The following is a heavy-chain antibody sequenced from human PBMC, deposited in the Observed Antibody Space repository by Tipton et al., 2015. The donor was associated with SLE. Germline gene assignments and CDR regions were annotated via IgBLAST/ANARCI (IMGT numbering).Heavy chain of an antibody. Sequence: QSGAEVKKPGESLKISCKGSGYSFTSYWIGRVRQMPGKGLAWMGIIYPGDSDTRYSPSFQGQVTISADKSISTAYLQWSSLKAWDTDMDYCARRVRYYDFWSGPGAFDIWGQGTMVTVSS. J-gene: IGHJ3*02. D-gene: IGHD3-3*01. CDR1: GYSFTSYW. CDR2: IYPGDSDT. CDR3: ARRVRYYDFWSGPGAFDI. V-gene: IGHV5-51*03.